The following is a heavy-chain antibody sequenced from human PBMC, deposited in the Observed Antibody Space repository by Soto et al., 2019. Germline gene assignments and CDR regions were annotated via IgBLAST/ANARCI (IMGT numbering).Heavy chain of an antibody. D-gene: IGHD6-13*01. CDR1: GGSISSYY. J-gene: IGHJ5*02. CDR2: IYYSGST. CDR3: ARHFQQLDRNWFDP. Sequence: QVQLQESGPGLVKPSETLSLTCTVSGGSISSYYWSWIRQPPGKGLVWIGYIYYSGSTNYNPSLKSPITISVNTSKNQFTLNLSSETAADTAVYYCARHFQQLDRNWFDPWGQGTLVTVSS. V-gene: IGHV4-59*08.